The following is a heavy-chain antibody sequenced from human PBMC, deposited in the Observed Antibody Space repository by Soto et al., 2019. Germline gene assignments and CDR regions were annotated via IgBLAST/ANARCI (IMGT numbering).Heavy chain of an antibody. CDR1: GYTFTSYG. Sequence: GASVKVSCKASGYTFTSYGISWVRQAPGQGLEWMGWISAYNGNTNHAQKLQGRVTMTTDTSTSTAYMELRSLRSDDTAVYYCARGYSSSWAKYYYYGMDVWGQGTTVTVSS. CDR3: ARGYSSSWAKYYYYGMDV. CDR2: ISAYNGNT. J-gene: IGHJ6*02. D-gene: IGHD6-13*01. V-gene: IGHV1-18*01.